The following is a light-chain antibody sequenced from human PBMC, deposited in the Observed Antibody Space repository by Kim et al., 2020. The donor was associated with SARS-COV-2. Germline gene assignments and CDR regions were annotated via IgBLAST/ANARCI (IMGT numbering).Light chain of an antibody. V-gene: IGLV7-46*01. CDR3: FLSYSGARV. J-gene: IGLJ3*02. CDR1: TGSVTSDHS. CDR2: NSN. Sequence: PGGTVMLTCGSRTGSVTSDHSPYWLQQKPGQAPRTLIYNSNNNHSWAPARFSGSLLGGKAALTLSAAQPEDEADYYCFLSYSGARVFGGGTQLTVL.